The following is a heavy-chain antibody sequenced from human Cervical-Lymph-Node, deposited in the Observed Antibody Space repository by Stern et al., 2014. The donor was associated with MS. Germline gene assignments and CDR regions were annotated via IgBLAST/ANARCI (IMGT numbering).Heavy chain of an antibody. CDR2: VNRGASDV. D-gene: IGHD2-21*01. J-gene: IGHJ4*02. Sequence: VQLVQSAAEVKKPRESLKISCQVSGYTFCTHWIACVRKVPGEGLQWMGMVNRGASDVRYNPSFRGRFTNSANESVSAAYLRWGSLRASGTAIYFCARHRTPRVVVSPTDYWGQGTLVTVSS. V-gene: IGHV5-51*01. CDR1: GYTFCTHW. CDR3: ARHRTPRVVVSPTDY.